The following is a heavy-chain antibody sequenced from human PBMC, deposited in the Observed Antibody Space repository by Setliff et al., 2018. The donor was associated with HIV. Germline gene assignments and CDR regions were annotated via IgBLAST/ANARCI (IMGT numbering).Heavy chain of an antibody. Sequence: GASVKVSCKSSGYIFSNFGITWVRQAPGQGLEWMAYISGYNRHTNYAQKFQGRVTLTTDISTTTAYMELRGLRSDDTAIYYCVRDAGTGGPGKWVDPWGQGILVTVSS. CDR2: ISGYNRHT. CDR1: GYIFSNFG. V-gene: IGHV1-18*01. J-gene: IGHJ5*02. CDR3: VRDAGTGGPGKWVDP. D-gene: IGHD1-1*01.